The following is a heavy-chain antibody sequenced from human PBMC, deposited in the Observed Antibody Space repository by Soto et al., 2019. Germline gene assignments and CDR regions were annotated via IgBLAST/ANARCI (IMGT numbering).Heavy chain of an antibody. CDR1: GYTFTSYD. CDR3: ATRGYCTNGVCYSYYYYYMDV. J-gene: IGHJ6*03. V-gene: IGHV1-8*01. Sequence: ASVKVSCKASGYTFTSYDINWVRQATGQGLEWMGWMNPNSGNTGYAQKFQGRVTMTRNTSISTAYMELSSLRSEDTAVYYCATRGYCTNGVCYSYYYYYMDVWGKGTTVTVSS. CDR2: MNPNSGNT. D-gene: IGHD2-8*01.